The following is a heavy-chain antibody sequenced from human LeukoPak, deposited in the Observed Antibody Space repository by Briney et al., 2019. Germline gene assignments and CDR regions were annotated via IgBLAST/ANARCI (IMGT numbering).Heavy chain of an antibody. CDR2: FDPEDGDT. V-gene: IGHV1-24*01. CDR3: ATVSRYDFWSGYVY. Sequence: ASVKVSCKVSGYTLTELSMHWVRQAPGKGLEWMGGFDPEDGDTIYAQKFQGRVTMTEDTSTDTAYMELSSLRSEDTAVYYCATVSRYDFWSGYVYWGQGTLVTVSS. J-gene: IGHJ4*02. D-gene: IGHD3-3*01. CDR1: GYTLTELS.